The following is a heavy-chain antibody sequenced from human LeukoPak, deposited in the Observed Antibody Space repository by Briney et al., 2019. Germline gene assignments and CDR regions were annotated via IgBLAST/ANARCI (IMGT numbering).Heavy chain of an antibody. V-gene: IGHV1-2*02. Sequence: GASVKVSCKASGYTFTGYYMHWVRQAPGQGLEWMGWINPNSGGTNYAQKFQGRVTMTRDTSISTAYMELSRLRSDDTAVYYCARGGYDSSGYYFRETHYYFDYWGQGTLVTVSS. CDR2: INPNSGGT. CDR1: GYTFTGYY. CDR3: ARGGYDSSGYYFRETHYYFDY. D-gene: IGHD3-22*01. J-gene: IGHJ4*02.